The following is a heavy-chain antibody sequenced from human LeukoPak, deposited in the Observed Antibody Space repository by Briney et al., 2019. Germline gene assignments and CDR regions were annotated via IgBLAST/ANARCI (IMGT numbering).Heavy chain of an antibody. CDR1: GGSFSGYY. V-gene: IGHV4-34*01. CDR2: INHSGST. CDR3: ARGVILPVR. Sequence: PSETLSLTCAVYGGSFSGYYWSWIRQPPGKGLEWIGEINHSGSTNYNPSLKSRVTISIDTSKNQFSLKLSSVTAADTAVYYCARGVILPVRWGQGTLVTVSS. D-gene: IGHD3-16*02. J-gene: IGHJ4*02.